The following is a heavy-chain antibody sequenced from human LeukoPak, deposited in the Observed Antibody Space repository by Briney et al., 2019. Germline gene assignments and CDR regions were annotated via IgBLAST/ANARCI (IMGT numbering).Heavy chain of an antibody. V-gene: IGHV3-23*01. Sequence: PGGSLRLSCAASGFTFSSYAMSWARQAPGKGLEWVSAISGSGGSTYYADSVKGRFTISRDNSKNTLYLQMNSLRAEDTAVYYCAKDRETYCSSTSCYWDWFDPWGQGTLVTVSS. D-gene: IGHD2-2*01. CDR2: ISGSGGST. J-gene: IGHJ5*02. CDR3: AKDRETYCSSTSCYWDWFDP. CDR1: GFTFSSYA.